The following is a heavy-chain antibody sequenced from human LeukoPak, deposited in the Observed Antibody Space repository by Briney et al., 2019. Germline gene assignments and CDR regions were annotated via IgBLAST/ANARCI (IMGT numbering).Heavy chain of an antibody. J-gene: IGHJ4*02. D-gene: IGHD2-15*01. CDR2: ISGSGGST. CDR3: AKDGKLVAATDY. Sequence: PGGSLRLSCAASGFTFSSYAMSWVRQAPGRGLDGVSAISGSGGSTYYADSVKGRFTISRDNSKNTLYLQMNSLRAEDTAVYYCAKDGKLVAATDYWGQGTLVTVSS. V-gene: IGHV3-23*01. CDR1: GFTFSSYA.